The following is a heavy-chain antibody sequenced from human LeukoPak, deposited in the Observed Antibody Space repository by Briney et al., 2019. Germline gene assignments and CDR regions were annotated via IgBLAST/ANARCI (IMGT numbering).Heavy chain of an antibody. V-gene: IGHV4-39*01. CDR1: GGSISSSSYS. D-gene: IGHD6-19*01. Sequence: SGTLSLTCTVSGGSISSSSYSWGWIRQPPGKGLEWIGSIYYSGSTYYNPSLKSRVTISVDTSKNQFSLKLSSVTAADTAVYYCARPRPYSSGWYWDYWGQGTLVTVSS. CDR2: IYYSGST. CDR3: ARPRPYSSGWYWDY. J-gene: IGHJ4*02.